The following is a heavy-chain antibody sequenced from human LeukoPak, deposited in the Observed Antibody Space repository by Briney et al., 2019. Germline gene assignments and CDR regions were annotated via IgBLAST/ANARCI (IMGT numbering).Heavy chain of an antibody. CDR1: GYTFTSYG. CDR2: ISAYNGNT. V-gene: IGHV1-18*01. D-gene: IGHD6-19*01. J-gene: IGHJ4*02. CDR3: ARAEAEVPGGDY. Sequence: ASVKVSCKASGYTFTSYGISWVRQAPGQGLEWMGWISAYNGNTNYAQKLQGRVTMTTDTSTTTAYMELRSLRSDDTAMYFCARAEAEVPGGDYWGQGTLVTVSS.